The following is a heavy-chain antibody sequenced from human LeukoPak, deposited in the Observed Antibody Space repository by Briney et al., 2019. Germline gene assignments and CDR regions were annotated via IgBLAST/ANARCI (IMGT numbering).Heavy chain of an antibody. V-gene: IGHV1-18*04. CDR2: ISAYNGNT. J-gene: IGHJ6*03. Sequence: ASVKVSCKASGYTFSTYYVHWVRQAPGQGLEWMGWISAYNGNTNYAQKLQGRVTMTTDTSTSTAYMELRSLRSDDTAVYYCARRGPDCSSTSCYAGYYYYYYMDVWGKGTTVTISS. CDR3: ARRGPDCSSTSCYAGYYYYYYMDV. CDR1: GYTFSTYY. D-gene: IGHD2-2*01.